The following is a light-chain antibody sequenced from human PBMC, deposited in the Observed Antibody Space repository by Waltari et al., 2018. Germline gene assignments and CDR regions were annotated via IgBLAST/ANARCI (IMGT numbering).Light chain of an antibody. CDR3: QQRSNWPPYT. Sequence: IVLTQSPATLSLSPGERATLSSRASQSVSSYLAWYQQKPGQAPRLLISDASNRATGIPARFSGSGSGTDFTLTISSLEPEDFAVYYCQQRSNWPPYTFGQGTKLEIK. J-gene: IGKJ2*01. CDR1: QSVSSY. CDR2: DAS. V-gene: IGKV3-11*01.